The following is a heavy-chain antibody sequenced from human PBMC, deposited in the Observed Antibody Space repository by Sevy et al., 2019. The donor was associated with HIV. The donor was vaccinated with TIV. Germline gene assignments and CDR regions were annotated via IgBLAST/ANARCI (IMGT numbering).Heavy chain of an antibody. J-gene: IGHJ4*02. CDR1: GFTFSSYA. Sequence: GGSLRLSCAASGFTFSSYAMSWVRQAPGKGLECVSVIYSGGSTYYADSVKGRFTISRDNSKNTLFLQMNSLRAEDTAVYYCARTDSSGYYSSYWGQGTLVTVSS. V-gene: IGHV3-53*01. CDR3: ARTDSSGYYSSY. D-gene: IGHD3-22*01. CDR2: IYSGGST.